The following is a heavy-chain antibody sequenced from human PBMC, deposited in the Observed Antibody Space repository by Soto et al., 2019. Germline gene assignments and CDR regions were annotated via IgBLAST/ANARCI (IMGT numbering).Heavy chain of an antibody. CDR1: GFTFSTYA. Sequence: PGGSLRISCAASGFTFSTYAMSWVRQAPGKGLEWVSAISGSGGSTYYADSVKGRFTISRDNSKNTLYLQMNSLRAEDTAVYYCAKEYCSGGSCYLTVDYWGQGTLVTV. V-gene: IGHV3-23*01. D-gene: IGHD2-15*01. CDR2: ISGSGGST. CDR3: AKEYCSGGSCYLTVDY. J-gene: IGHJ4*02.